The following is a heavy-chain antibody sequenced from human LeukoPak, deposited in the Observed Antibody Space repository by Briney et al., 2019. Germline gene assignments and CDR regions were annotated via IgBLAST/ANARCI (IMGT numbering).Heavy chain of an antibody. J-gene: IGHJ4*02. D-gene: IGHD5-12*01. V-gene: IGHV5-51*01. CDR3: ARQEGIVAAPDY. CDR2: IYPGDSDT. CDR1: GYSFTNW. Sequence: GESLKISCKDSGYSFTNWIGWVRQMPGKGLEWMGIIYPGDSDTRYSPSFQGQVTISADKSISTAYLQWSSLKASDTAMYYCARQEGIVAAPDYWGQGTLVTVSS.